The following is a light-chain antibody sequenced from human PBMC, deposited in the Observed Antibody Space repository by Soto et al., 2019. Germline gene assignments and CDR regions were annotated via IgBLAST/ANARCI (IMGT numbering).Light chain of an antibody. Sequence: QSVLTQPPSVSGAPGQRVTISCTGSSSNIGAGYDVHWYQQLPGTAPKLLIYGNSNRPSGVPDRFSGSKSGTSASLAITGLQAGDEADYYCQPYDSSLGPQFGGGTKVTVL. CDR1: SSNIGAGYD. CDR2: GNS. CDR3: QPYDSSLGPQ. J-gene: IGLJ2*01. V-gene: IGLV1-40*01.